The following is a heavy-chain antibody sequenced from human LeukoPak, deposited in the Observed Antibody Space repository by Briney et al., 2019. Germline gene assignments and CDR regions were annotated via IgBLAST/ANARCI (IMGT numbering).Heavy chain of an antibody. CDR3: AKGGSSFDY. Sequence: GGSLRLSCAASGFTFSSYGMHWVRQAPGKGLEWVAVIWYDGSNRYYADSVKGRFTISRDNSKNTPYLQMNSLRAEDTAVYYCAKGGSSFDYWGQGTLVTVSS. J-gene: IGHJ4*02. V-gene: IGHV3-33*06. CDR2: IWYDGSNR. CDR1: GFTFSSYG. D-gene: IGHD6-13*01.